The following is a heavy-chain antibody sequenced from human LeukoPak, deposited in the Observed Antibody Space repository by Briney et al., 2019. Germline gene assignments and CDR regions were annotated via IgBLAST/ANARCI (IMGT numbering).Heavy chain of an antibody. D-gene: IGHD2-15*01. Sequence: ASETLSLTCAVYGGSFSGYYWSWIRQPPGKGLEWIGEINHSGSTNYNPSLKSRVTISVDTSKNQFSLKLSSVTAADTAVYYCARGGFSGGILRYFDLWGRGTLVTVSS. CDR3: ARGGFSGGILRYFDL. CDR1: GGSFSGYY. J-gene: IGHJ2*01. CDR2: INHSGST. V-gene: IGHV4-34*01.